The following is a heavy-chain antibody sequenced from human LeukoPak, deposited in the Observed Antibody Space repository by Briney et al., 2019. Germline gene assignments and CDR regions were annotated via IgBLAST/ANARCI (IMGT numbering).Heavy chain of an antibody. CDR2: IYYSGST. Sequence: SETLSLTCTVSGGSFSRSSYYWGWIRQPPGKELEWIGTIYYSGSTYYNPSLKSRVTISVDTSKNQFSLKLSSVTAADTAVYYCARHEMRWSHWFDPWGQGTLVTVSS. D-gene: IGHD2-15*01. J-gene: IGHJ5*02. CDR1: GGSFSRSSYY. CDR3: ARHEMRWSHWFDP. V-gene: IGHV4-39*01.